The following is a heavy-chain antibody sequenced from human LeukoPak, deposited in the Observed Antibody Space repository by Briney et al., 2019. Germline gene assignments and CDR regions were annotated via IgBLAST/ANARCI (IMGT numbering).Heavy chain of an antibody. CDR1: GYSISSGYY. J-gene: IGHJ5*02. Sequence: SETLSLTCTVSGYSISSGYYWGWIRQPPGKGLEWIGSIYHSGSTYCNPSLKSRVTISVDTSKNQFSLKLSSVTAADTAVYYCARDPSLPVDPWGQGTLVTVSS. CDR3: ARDPSLPVDP. V-gene: IGHV4-38-2*02. CDR2: IYHSGST.